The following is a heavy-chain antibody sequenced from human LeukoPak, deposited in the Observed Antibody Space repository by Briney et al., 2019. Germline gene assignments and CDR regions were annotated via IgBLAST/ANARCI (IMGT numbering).Heavy chain of an antibody. Sequence: SETLFLTCTVSGGSISSYYWSWIPQPPGKGLEWIGYIYYSGSTNYNPSLKSRVTISVDPSKNQFSLKLSSVPAADTAVYYCAREPYSGSSLFDYWGQGTLVTVSS. V-gene: IGHV4-59*01. D-gene: IGHD1-26*01. CDR3: AREPYSGSSLFDY. CDR2: IYYSGST. CDR1: GGSISSYY. J-gene: IGHJ4*02.